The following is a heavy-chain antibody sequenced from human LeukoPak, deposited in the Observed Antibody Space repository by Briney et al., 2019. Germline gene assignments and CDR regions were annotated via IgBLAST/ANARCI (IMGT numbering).Heavy chain of an antibody. D-gene: IGHD3-16*01. CDR2: IYTSGST. J-gene: IGHJ6*03. Sequence: PSETLSLTCTVSGGSISSYYWSWIRQPADKGLEYIGRIYTSGSTNDNPSFKSRVTMSVDTSKNQFSLKLSSVTAADTAVYYCARRGSTIALYYYMDVWGKGTTVTVSS. CDR1: GGSISSYY. CDR3: ARRGSTIALYYYMDV. V-gene: IGHV4-4*07.